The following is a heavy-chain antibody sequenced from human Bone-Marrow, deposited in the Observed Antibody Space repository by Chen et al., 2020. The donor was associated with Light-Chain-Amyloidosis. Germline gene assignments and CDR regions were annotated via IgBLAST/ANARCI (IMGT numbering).Heavy chain of an antibody. V-gene: IGHV4-59*01. CDR2: IYYSGST. J-gene: IGHJ2*01. D-gene: IGHD2-15*01. CDR3: ARDYQEYGNRWFSWYFDL. Sequence: QVQLQESGPGLVKPSETLSLTCTVSGGSISGSYWRWIRQSPGKGLEWIGYIYYSGSTKYNPSLKSRVTLSIDTSKNEFSLKLRSFSAADTAIYYCARDYQEYGNRWFSWYFDLWGRGTPVTVSS. CDR1: GGSISGSY.